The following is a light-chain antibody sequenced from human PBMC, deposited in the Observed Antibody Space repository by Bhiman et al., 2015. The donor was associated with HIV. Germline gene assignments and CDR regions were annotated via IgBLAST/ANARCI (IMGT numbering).Light chain of an antibody. V-gene: IGLV3-21*04. CDR3: QVWDSSSDHVV. J-gene: IGLJ2*01. CDR1: NIGSKS. Sequence: SYELTQPPSVSVAPGKTARITCGGTNIGSKSVHWYQQKPGQAPVLVIYYDSDRPSGIPERFSGSNSVNTATLTISRVEAGDEADYYCQVWDSSSDHVVFGGGTKLTVL. CDR2: YDS.